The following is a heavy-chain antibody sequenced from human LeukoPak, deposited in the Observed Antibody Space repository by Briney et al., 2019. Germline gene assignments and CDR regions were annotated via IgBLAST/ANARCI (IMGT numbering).Heavy chain of an antibody. V-gene: IGHV3-30-3*01. Sequence: GKSLRLSCAASGFTFRSYAIHWVRQAPGKGLEWVAFISWDGTIKYYADSVKGRFSISRDNSKNTLSLQMNSLRGEDTAVYYCARDRSQTSSTDYWGQGTLVTVSS. J-gene: IGHJ4*02. CDR1: GFTFRSYA. CDR3: ARDRSQTSSTDY. CDR2: ISWDGTIK.